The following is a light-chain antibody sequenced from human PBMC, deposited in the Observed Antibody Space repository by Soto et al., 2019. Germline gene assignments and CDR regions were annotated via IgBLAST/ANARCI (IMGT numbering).Light chain of an antibody. V-gene: IGLV1-40*01. CDR3: QSYDRSRRDL. CDR2: GTS. J-gene: IGLJ3*02. Sequence: QSVLTQPPSGSGAPGPRVTISCTGSSSKIGAGYDVHWYQQLPGTAPKLLIYGTSNRPSGVPDRFSGSKSGTSASLAITGLQAEDEADYYGQSYDRSRRDLCGGGTKLTVL. CDR1: SSKIGAGYD.